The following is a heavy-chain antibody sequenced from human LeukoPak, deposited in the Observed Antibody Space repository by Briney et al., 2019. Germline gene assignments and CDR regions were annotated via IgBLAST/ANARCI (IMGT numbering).Heavy chain of an antibody. Sequence: SETLSLTCAVYGGSFSGYYWSWIRQPPGKGLEWIGEINHSGSTNYNPSLKSRVTISVDTSKNQFSLKLSSVTAADTAVYYCAKGGDSYYSNYYMDVWGKGTTVTVSS. CDR1: GGSFSGYY. J-gene: IGHJ6*03. CDR2: INHSGST. CDR3: AKGGDSYYSNYYMDV. V-gene: IGHV4-34*01. D-gene: IGHD2-21*02.